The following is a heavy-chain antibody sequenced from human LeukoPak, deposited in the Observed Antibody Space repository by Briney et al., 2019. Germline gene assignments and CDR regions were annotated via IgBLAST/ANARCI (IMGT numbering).Heavy chain of an antibody. CDR1: GGSISSGDYY. CDR3: ARDHSSGWYVFDY. Sequence: SETLSHTCTVSGGSISSGDYYWSWIRQPPGKGLEWIGYIYYSGSTYYNPSLKSRVTISVDTSKNQFSLKLSSVTAADTAVYYCARDHSSGWYVFDYWGQGTLVTVSS. D-gene: IGHD6-19*01. CDR2: IYYSGST. V-gene: IGHV4-30-4*01. J-gene: IGHJ4*02.